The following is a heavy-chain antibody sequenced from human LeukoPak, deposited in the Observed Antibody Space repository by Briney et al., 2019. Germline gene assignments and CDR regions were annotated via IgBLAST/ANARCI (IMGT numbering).Heavy chain of an antibody. V-gene: IGHV1-46*01. CDR3: ARVTRVSSSWKRFDY. D-gene: IGHD6-13*01. CDR2: INPSGGST. CDR1: GYTFTSYY. Sequence: ASVKVSCRASGYTFTSYYMHWVRQAPGQGLEWMGIINPSGGSTSYAQKFQGRVTMTRDTSTSTVYMELSSLRSEDTAVYYCARVTRVSSSWKRFDYWGQGTLVTVSS. J-gene: IGHJ4*02.